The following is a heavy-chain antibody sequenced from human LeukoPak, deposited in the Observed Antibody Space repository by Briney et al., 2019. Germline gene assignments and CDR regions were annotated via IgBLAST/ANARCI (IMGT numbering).Heavy chain of an antibody. J-gene: IGHJ4*02. Sequence: ASVKVSCKASGYTFTTYYLHWVRQAPGQGLEWMGIINPSDGSTTYALKFQGRVTMTRDMSTSTVYMELSSLRSEDTAVYYCARGVPAGYGFDYWGQGTLVTVSS. CDR1: GYTFTTYY. CDR3: ARGVPAGYGFDY. V-gene: IGHV1-46*01. D-gene: IGHD2-2*01. CDR2: INPSDGST.